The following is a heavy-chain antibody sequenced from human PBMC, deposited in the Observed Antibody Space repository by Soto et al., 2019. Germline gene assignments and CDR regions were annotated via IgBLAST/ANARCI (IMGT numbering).Heavy chain of an antibody. D-gene: IGHD3-3*01. V-gene: IGHV4-59*01. CDR3: GRSRGMDFPGPHFDY. Sequence: SETLSLTCAVSGGSISSYYWSWVRQPPGKGLEWIGYIYNRGSANYNPSLKSRVTISVDTSKNQFSLKLGSVTAADTAVYYCGRSRGMDFPGPHFDYWGQGTLVTVSS. CDR2: IYNRGSA. J-gene: IGHJ4*02. CDR1: GGSISSYY.